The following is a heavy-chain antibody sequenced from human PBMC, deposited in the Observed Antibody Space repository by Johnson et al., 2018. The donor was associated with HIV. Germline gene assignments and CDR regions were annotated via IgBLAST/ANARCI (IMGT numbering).Heavy chain of an antibody. D-gene: IGHD3-3*01. Sequence: QVQLVESGGGVVQPGRSLRLSCAASGFTFSSYAMHWVRQAPGKGLEWVAVISYDGSNKYYADSVKGRFTISRDNSKNTLYLQMNGLRAEDTAVYYCAKGRRDFWSGADAFDIWGQGTLVTVSS. CDR3: AKGRRDFWSGADAFDI. CDR2: ISYDGSNK. V-gene: IGHV3-30-3*01. CDR1: GFTFSSYA. J-gene: IGHJ3*02.